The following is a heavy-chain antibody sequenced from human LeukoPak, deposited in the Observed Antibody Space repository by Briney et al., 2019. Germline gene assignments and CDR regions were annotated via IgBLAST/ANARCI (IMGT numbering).Heavy chain of an antibody. Sequence: SESLSLTCTVSGGSISSSYFYWDWIRQPPGKGLEWIGSMYYSGSTYYNPSLKSRVTISVDTSKNQFSLKLSSVTAADTAVYYCARSSRDGYNYFDYWGQGTLVTVSS. D-gene: IGHD5-24*01. CDR1: GGSISSSYFY. V-gene: IGHV4-39*01. CDR3: ARSSRDGYNYFDY. CDR2: MYYSGST. J-gene: IGHJ4*02.